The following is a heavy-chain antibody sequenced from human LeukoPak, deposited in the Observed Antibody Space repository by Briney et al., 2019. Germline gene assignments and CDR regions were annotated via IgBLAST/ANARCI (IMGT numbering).Heavy chain of an antibody. D-gene: IGHD7-27*01. Sequence: GGSLRLSCAASGFTFSSHDMHWVRQAAGKGLEWVSGFIPAGDRYYAESVKGRFTISRENAKGSLYLQMNSLRVGDTAVYYCVRGGVWGLSSNWLESWGQGILVTV. V-gene: IGHV3-13*04. J-gene: IGHJ5*01. CDR3: VRGGVWGLSSNWLES. CDR1: GFTFSSHD. CDR2: FIPAGDR.